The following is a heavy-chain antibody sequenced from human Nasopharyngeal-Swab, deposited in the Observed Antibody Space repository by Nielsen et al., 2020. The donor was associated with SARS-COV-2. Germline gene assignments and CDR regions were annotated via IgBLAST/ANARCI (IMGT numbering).Heavy chain of an antibody. D-gene: IGHD3-16*01. CDR3: ARGLSGIVPSPILGLGPYYYYYYMDV. CDR1: GGSFSADY. J-gene: IGHJ6*03. V-gene: IGHV4-34*01. CDR2: INHSGST. Sequence: SQTLSLTCAVYGGSFSADYWGWIRQPPGRGLEWIGGINHSGSTNYNPSLKSRVTISVDPSKNQFSLRLSSVTAADTAVYYCARGLSGIVPSPILGLGPYYYYYYMDVWGKGTTVTVSS.